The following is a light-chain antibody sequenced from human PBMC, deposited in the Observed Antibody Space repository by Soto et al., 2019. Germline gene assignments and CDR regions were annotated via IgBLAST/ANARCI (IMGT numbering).Light chain of an antibody. V-gene: IGKV3-15*01. CDR1: QTVSRS. J-gene: IGKJ2*01. Sequence: EVVLTQSPATLSVSPGERATLSCRASQTVSRSLAWYQQKPGQAPRLLIYGASTRATGIPGRFSGSGSGTDFTLTISSLQSEDFAVYYCQQYIDWPPYTFGQGTKVEIK. CDR2: GAS. CDR3: QQYIDWPPYT.